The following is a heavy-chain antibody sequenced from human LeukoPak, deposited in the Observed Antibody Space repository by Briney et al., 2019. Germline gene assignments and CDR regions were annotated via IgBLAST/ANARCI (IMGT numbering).Heavy chain of an antibody. Sequence: GGSLRLSCAASGFTFSSYEMNWVRQAPGKGLEWVSYIGSSGSTIYYADSVKGRFTISRDNAKNSLYLQMNSLRAEDTAVYYCARARYYYYGMDVWGQGTTVTVSS. CDR3: ARARYYYYGMDV. V-gene: IGHV3-48*03. J-gene: IGHJ6*02. CDR2: IGSSGSTI. CDR1: GFTFSSYE.